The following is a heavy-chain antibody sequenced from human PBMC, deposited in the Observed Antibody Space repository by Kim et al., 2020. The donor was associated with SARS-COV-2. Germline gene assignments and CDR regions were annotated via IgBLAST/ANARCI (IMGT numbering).Heavy chain of an antibody. CDR2: ISGSGDTT. J-gene: IGHJ4*02. V-gene: IGHV3-23*01. CDR1: GFTFSSFA. Sequence: GGSLRLSCAASGFTFSSFAVSWVRQAPGKGLEWVSAISGSGDTTYYADSVKGRFTVFRDNSKNTLYLQMNSLRAEDTAVYYCGKDSESWLRGIFYYWGQGTLGTVSS. CDR3: GKDSESWLRGIFYY. D-gene: IGHD5-12*01.